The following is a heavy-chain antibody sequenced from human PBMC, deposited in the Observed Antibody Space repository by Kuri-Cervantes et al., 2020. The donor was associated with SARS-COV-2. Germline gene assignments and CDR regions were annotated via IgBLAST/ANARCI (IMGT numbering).Heavy chain of an antibody. Sequence: GESLKISCTASGFTFTNHAMSWVRQAPGKGLEWVSVIPSGGNSHYPISVRGRFTISRDNSKNTVYLEMNTLRAEDTARYYCVSGEDTSTPDFDHWGLGTLVTVSS. CDR2: IPSGGNS. D-gene: IGHD3-10*02. V-gene: IGHV3-23*03. J-gene: IGHJ4*02. CDR1: GFTFTNHA. CDR3: VSGEDTSTPDFDH.